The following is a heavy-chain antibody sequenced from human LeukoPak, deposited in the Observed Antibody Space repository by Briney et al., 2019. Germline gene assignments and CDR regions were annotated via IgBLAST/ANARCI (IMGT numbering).Heavy chain of an antibody. CDR2: ISHSGIP. CDR1: GGSIRSDTYF. Sequence: PSETLSLTCTVSGGSIRSDTYFWGWIRQPPGKGLELIGSISHSGIPFYNPSLKSRVSMSVDTSKNQFALKATSVTAADAAVYFCARLLSYDILTGHYYKYYMDVWGEGTTVTASS. V-gene: IGHV4-39*01. CDR3: ARLLSYDILTGHYYKYYMDV. J-gene: IGHJ6*03. D-gene: IGHD3-9*01.